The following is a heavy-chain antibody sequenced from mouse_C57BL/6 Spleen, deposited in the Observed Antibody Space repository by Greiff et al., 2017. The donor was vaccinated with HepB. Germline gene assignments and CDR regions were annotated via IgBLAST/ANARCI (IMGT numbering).Heavy chain of an antibody. CDR2: INPSTGGT. Sequence: EVQLQQSGPELVKPGASVKIPCKASGYTFTDYNMDWVKQSHGKSLEWIGDINPSTGGTSYNQKFKGKATLTVDKSSSTAYMQLKSLTSEDSAVYYCARNDYYGSGDYWGQGTSVTVSS. CDR3: ARNDYYGSGDY. D-gene: IGHD1-1*01. J-gene: IGHJ4*01. CDR1: GYTFTDYN. V-gene: IGHV1-18*01.